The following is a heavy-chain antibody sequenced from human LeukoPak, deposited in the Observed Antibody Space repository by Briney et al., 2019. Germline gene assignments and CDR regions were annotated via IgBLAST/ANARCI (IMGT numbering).Heavy chain of an antibody. CDR1: GFTFSSYG. CDR2: IWYDGSNK. Sequence: PGGSLRLSRAASGFTFSSYGMHWVRQAPGKGLEWVAVIWYDGSNKYYADSVKGRFTISRDNSKNTLYLQMNSLRAEDTAVYYCARVVDGAARYYYYYGMDVWGQGTTVTVSS. V-gene: IGHV3-33*01. CDR3: ARVVDGAARYYYYYGMDV. D-gene: IGHD6-6*01. J-gene: IGHJ6*02.